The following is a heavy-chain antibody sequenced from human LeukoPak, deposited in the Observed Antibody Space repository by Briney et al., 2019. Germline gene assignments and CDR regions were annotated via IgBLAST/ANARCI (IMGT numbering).Heavy chain of an antibody. Sequence: GGSLRLSCAASGFTFSSYEMNWVRQAPGKGLEWVSYISSSGSTIYCADSVKGRFTIPRDNAKNLLYLQMNSLRAEDTAVYYCARGWGTLDYWGQGTLVTVSS. J-gene: IGHJ4*02. CDR1: GFTFSSYE. D-gene: IGHD7-27*01. CDR3: ARGWGTLDY. V-gene: IGHV3-48*03. CDR2: ISSSGSTI.